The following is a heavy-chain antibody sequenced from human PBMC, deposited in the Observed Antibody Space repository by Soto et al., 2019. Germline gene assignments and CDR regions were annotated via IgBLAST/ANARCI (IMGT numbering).Heavy chain of an antibody. CDR1: GGSFSGYY. CDR2: INHNGGT. D-gene: IGHD1-26*01. CDR3: ARGRWDLRSDP. J-gene: IGHJ5*02. Sequence: QVQLQQWGAGLLKPSETLSLTCAVYGGSFSGYYWSWVRQPPGKGLEWIGEINHNGGTNYGRSFKSRVTISVDTSKNQFSLKLNSVTTADTAVYYCARGRWDLRSDPWGQGTLVTVSS. V-gene: IGHV4-34*01.